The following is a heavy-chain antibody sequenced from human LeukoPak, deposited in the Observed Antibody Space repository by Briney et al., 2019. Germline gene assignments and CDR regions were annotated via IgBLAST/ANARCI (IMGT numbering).Heavy chain of an antibody. CDR1: GFTFSSYG. Sequence: GRSLRLSCAASGFTFSSYGMHWVRQAPGKGLEWVAVISYDGSNKYYADSVKGRFTISRGNSKNTLYLQMNSLRAEDTAVYYCAKEGVIDAFDIWGQGTMVTVSS. J-gene: IGHJ3*02. V-gene: IGHV3-30*18. CDR3: AKEGVIDAFDI. D-gene: IGHD3-16*02. CDR2: ISYDGSNK.